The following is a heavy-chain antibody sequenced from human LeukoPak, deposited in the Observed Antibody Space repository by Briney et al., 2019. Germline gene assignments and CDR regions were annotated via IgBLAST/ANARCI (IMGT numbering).Heavy chain of an antibody. V-gene: IGHV3-11*06. Sequence: GGSLRLSCAASGFTFSDFYMTWIRQAPGKGLEWVSFISGSTSYTSYVDSVKGRFTISRDDAKNFLFLQMNSLRAEDTAVYYCARAIGATPTLDYWGLGTLVTVSS. CDR2: ISGSTSYT. CDR1: GFTFSDFY. D-gene: IGHD1-26*01. J-gene: IGHJ4*02. CDR3: ARAIGATPTLDY.